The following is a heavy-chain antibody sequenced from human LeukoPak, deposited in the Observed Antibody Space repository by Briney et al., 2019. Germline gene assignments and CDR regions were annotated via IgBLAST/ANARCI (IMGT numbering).Heavy chain of an antibody. J-gene: IGHJ4*02. V-gene: IGHV4-34*01. CDR2: ISQSGSI. Sequence: SETLSLTCAVYGGSFSEYYWSWIRQSPGKGLEWIAEISQSGSINYNPSLKSRVTISVDASKKQFSLKLSSVTAADTAVYYCAREDTAMVTSVYWGQGTLVTVSS. D-gene: IGHD5-18*01. CDR3: AREDTAMVTSVY. CDR1: GGSFSEYY.